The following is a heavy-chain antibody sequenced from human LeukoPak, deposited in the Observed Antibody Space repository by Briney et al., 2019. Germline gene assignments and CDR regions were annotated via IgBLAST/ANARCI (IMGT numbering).Heavy chain of an antibody. Sequence: SETLSLTCTVSGGSVSSGSYYWSWIRQPPGKGLEWIGYIYYSGSTNYNPSLKSRVTISVDTSKNQFSLKLSSVTAADTAVYYCARESGSMRWFDPWGQGTLVTVSS. CDR3: ARESGSMRWFDP. D-gene: IGHD6-25*01. V-gene: IGHV4-61*01. CDR2: IYYSGST. J-gene: IGHJ5*02. CDR1: GGSVSSGSYY.